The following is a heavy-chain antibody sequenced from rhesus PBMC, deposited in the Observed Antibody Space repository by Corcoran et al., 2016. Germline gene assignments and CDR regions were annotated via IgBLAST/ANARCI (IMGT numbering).Heavy chain of an antibody. J-gene: IGHJ4*01. CDR2: ISGRGEST. CDR3: ARDRVTSFGVVITFDY. D-gene: IGHD3-3*01. Sequence: QLQLQESGPGLVKPSETLSLTCAVSGGSISINYWSWIRHPPGKGLGWFGRISGRGESTDYNPSRKSRVTISTDTSKNQFSLKLSYVTAADTAVYYCARDRVTSFGVVITFDYWGQGVLVTVSS. CDR1: GGSISINY. V-gene: IGHV4-173*01.